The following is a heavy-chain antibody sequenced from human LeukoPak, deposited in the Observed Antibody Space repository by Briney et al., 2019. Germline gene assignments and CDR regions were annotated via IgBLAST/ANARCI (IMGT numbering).Heavy chain of an antibody. CDR2: ISGSDGST. Sequence: PGGSLRLSCAASGFTFSTYAMSWVRQAPGKGLEWVSGISGSDGSTYYADSVKGRFTISRDNSKNTLYLQMNSLRAEDTAVYYCARSRGPNTFGGVHDYWGQGTLVTVSS. V-gene: IGHV3-23*01. CDR3: ARSRGPNTFGGVHDY. D-gene: IGHD3-16*01. CDR1: GFTFSTYA. J-gene: IGHJ4*02.